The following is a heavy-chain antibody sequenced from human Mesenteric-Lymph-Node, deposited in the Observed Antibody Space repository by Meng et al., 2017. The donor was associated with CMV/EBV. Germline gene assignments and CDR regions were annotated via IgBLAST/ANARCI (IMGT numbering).Heavy chain of an antibody. CDR3: ARDLGAVVVPAARGIDY. V-gene: IGHV1-46*01. Sequence: ASVKVSCKASGYTFTGYYMHWVRQAPGQGLEWMGWINPNSGGSTSYAQKFQGRVTMTRDTSTSTVYMELSSLRSEDTAVYYCARDLGAVVVPAARGIDYWGQGTLVTVSS. CDR1: GYTFTGYY. J-gene: IGHJ4*02. D-gene: IGHD2-2*01. CDR2: INPNSGGST.